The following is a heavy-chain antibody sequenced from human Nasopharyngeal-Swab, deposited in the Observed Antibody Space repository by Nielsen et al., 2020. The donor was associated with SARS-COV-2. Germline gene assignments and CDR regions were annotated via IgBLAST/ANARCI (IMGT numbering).Heavy chain of an antibody. CDR1: GGSISSYY. J-gene: IGHJ6*03. CDR3: ARTIGASRGYSYGSYYYMDV. CDR2: IYYSGST. Sequence: SETLYLTCTVSGGSISSYYWSWIRQPPGKGLEWIGYIYYSGSTNYNPSPKSRVTISVDTSKNQFSLKLSSVTAADTAVYYCARTIGASRGYSYGSYYYMDVWGKGTTVTVSS. D-gene: IGHD5-18*01. V-gene: IGHV4-59*01.